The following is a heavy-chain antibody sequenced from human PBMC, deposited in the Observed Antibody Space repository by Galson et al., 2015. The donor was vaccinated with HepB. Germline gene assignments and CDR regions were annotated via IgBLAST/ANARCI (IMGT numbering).Heavy chain of an antibody. CDR2: IDTSDSYT. Sequence: QSGAEVKKPGESLRISCKGSGYSFTSYWISWVRQMPGKGLEWMGKIDTSDSYTKYSPSFQGHVSITSDKSISTAYLQWSSLKASDTAMYYCASPHPNWNYEGPYYYYYGIDVWGQGTTVTVSS. CDR1: GYSFTSYW. CDR3: ASPHPNWNYEGPYYYYYGIDV. V-gene: IGHV5-10-1*01. D-gene: IGHD1-7*01. J-gene: IGHJ6*02.